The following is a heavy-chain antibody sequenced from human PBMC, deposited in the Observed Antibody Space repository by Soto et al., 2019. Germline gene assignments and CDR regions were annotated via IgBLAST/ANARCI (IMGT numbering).Heavy chain of an antibody. V-gene: IGHV4-34*01. CDR3: ARGVVVPAATTRYWYFDL. J-gene: IGHJ2*01. Sequence: SETLSLTCAVYGGSFSGYYWSWIRQPPGKGLEWIGEINHSGCTNYNPSLKSRVTISVDTSKNQFSLKLSSVTAADTAVYYCARGVVVPAATTRYWYFDLWGRGTLVTVSS. CDR1: GGSFSGYY. CDR2: INHSGCT. D-gene: IGHD2-2*01.